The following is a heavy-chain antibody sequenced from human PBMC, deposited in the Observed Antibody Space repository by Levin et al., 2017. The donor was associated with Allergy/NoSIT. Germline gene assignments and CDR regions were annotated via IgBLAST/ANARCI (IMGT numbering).Heavy chain of an antibody. J-gene: IGHJ4*02. D-gene: IGHD3-22*01. V-gene: IGHV4-34*01. CDR1: GGSFSGYY. CDR2: INHSGST. CDR3: ARVKDGYYSRRPEDY. Sequence: SETLSLTCAVYGGSFSGYYWSWIRQPPGKGLEWIGEINHSGSTNYNPSLKSRVTISVDTSKNQFSLKLSSVTAADTAVYYCARVKDGYYSRRPEDYWGQGTLVTVSS.